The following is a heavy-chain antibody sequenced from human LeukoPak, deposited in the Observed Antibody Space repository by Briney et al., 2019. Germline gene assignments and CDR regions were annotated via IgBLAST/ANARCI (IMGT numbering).Heavy chain of an antibody. CDR2: SRGSGDST. V-gene: IGHV3-23*01. D-gene: IGHD3-10*01. J-gene: IGHJ4*02. Sequence: GVSLRLSCAASGYTFSSYSMSWVRQAPGKGLEWVSASRGSGDSTYYADSVKGRFTISRDNSKNTLYLQMNSLRAEHTAVYYCAKERVTMVRGVIIDYWGQGTLVTVSS. CDR1: GYTFSSYS. CDR3: AKERVTMVRGVIIDY.